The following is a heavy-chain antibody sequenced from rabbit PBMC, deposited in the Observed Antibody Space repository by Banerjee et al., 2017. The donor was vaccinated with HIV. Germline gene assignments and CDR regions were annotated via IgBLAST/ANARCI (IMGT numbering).Heavy chain of an antibody. CDR2: IYNGDGST. J-gene: IGHJ4*01. V-gene: IGHV1S45*01. CDR1: GFSFSSSYY. Sequence: QEQLVESGGGLVQPEGSLTLTCTASGFSFSSSYYMSWVRQAPGRGLEWIACIYNGDGSTYYASWAKGRFTITKTSSTTVTLQMTSLTVADTATYFCVCMSYYFALWGPGTLVTVS. CDR3: VCMSYYFAL.